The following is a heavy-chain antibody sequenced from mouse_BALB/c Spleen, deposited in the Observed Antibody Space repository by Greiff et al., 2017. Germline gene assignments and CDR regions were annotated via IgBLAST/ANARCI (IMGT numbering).Heavy chain of an antibody. V-gene: IGHV5-4*02. D-gene: IGHD4-1*02. Sequence: EVKLVESGGGLVKPGGSLKLSCAASGFTFSDYYMYWVRQTPEKRLEWVATISDGGSYTYYPDSVKGRFTISRDNAKNNLYLQMSSLKSEDTAMYYCARDGPTGRGRYFDVWGAGTTVTVSS. CDR2: ISDGGSYT. CDR3: ARDGPTGRGRYFDV. J-gene: IGHJ1*01. CDR1: GFTFSDYY.